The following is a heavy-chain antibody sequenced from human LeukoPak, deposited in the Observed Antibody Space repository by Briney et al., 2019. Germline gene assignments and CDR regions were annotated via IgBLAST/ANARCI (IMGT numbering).Heavy chain of an antibody. V-gene: IGHV4-59*02. Sequence: PSETLSLTCTVSGGSVSSDYWSWIRQSPGKGLEWIAYIYNSRSTNYNPSLKSRVTISVDTSKNQFSLKLSSVTAADTAVYYCASSFLYSSSLYFDYWGQGTLVTVSS. CDR3: ASSFLYSSSLYFDY. J-gene: IGHJ4*02. CDR2: IYNSRST. D-gene: IGHD6-6*01. CDR1: GGSVSSDY.